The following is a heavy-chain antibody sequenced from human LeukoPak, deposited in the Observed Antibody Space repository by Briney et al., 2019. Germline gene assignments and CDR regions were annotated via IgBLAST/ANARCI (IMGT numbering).Heavy chain of an antibody. J-gene: IGHJ5*01. D-gene: IGHD3-3*01. CDR3: VRDWDHYDFDS. Sequence: PGRSLRLSCAASGFTFDDYAMHWVRLAPGKGLVWVSRVSRDGNDRIYADSVKGRLTISRDNAKNTLYLQMNSLRVEDTAVYYCVRDWDHYDFDSWGQGTLVTVSS. V-gene: IGHV3-74*01. CDR2: VSRDGNDR. CDR1: GFTFDDYA.